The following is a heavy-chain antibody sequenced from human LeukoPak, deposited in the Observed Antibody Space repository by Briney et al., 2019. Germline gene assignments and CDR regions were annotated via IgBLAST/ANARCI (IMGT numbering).Heavy chain of an antibody. CDR2: ISGSGGST. J-gene: IGHJ3*02. D-gene: IGHD1-26*01. CDR3: AKPPRYDNGGPTSDAFDI. V-gene: IGHV3-23*01. CDR1: GFTFSSYA. Sequence: PGGSLRLSCAASGFTFSSYAMSWVRQAPWKGLEWVSAISGSGGSTYYADSVKGRFTISRDNSKNTLHLQMNSLRTEDTAVYYCAKPPRYDNGGPTSDAFDICGQGTMVTVSS.